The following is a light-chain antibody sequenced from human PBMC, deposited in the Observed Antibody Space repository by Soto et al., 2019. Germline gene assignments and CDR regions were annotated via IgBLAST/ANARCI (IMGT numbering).Light chain of an antibody. CDR3: QQYYSTPPYT. V-gene: IGKV4-1*01. Sequence: DIVMTQSPDSLAVSLGERATINCKSSQSVLYSSNNKNYLAWYQQKPGQPPKLLIYWASTRESGVPDRFSGSVSGTDFALAISSLQAEDVAVYYCQQYYSTPPYTFGQGTKLEMK. J-gene: IGKJ2*01. CDR2: WAS. CDR1: QSVLYSSNNKNY.